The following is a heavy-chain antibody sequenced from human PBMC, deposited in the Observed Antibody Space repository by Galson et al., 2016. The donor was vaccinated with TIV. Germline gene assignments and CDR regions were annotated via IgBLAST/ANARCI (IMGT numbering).Heavy chain of an antibody. V-gene: IGHV4-30-4*08. CDR2: IYYSGSS. CDR3: ARGTYYFGSGSYYNRIYFDF. CDR1: GGSVSTGDYY. J-gene: IGHJ4*02. D-gene: IGHD3-10*01. Sequence: LSLTCTVSGGSVSTGDYYWSWIRQPPGKGLEWIGYIYYSGSSYYSPSLQSRVTIAVDRSKNQISLKLTSVTAADTAVYYCARGTYYFGSGSYYNRIYFDFWGKGTLLTVSS.